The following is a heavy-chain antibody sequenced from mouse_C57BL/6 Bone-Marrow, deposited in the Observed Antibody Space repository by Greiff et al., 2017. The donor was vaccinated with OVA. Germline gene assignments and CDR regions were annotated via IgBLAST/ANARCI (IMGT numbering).Heavy chain of an antibody. V-gene: IGHV1-5*01. J-gene: IGHJ4*01. CDR2: IYPGNSDT. Sequence: VQLQQSGTVLARPGASVKMSCKTSGYTFTSYWMHWVKQRPGQGLEWIGAIYPGNSDTSSNQKFKGKAKLTAVTSASTAYMELSSLTNEDSAVYYCTKNYDYDVYYAMDYWGQGTSVTVSS. CDR3: TKNYDYDVYYAMDY. CDR1: GYTFTSYW. D-gene: IGHD2-4*01.